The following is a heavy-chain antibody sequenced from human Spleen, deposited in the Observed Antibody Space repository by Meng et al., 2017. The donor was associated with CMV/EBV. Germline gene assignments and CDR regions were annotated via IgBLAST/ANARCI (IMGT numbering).Heavy chain of an antibody. J-gene: IGHJ4*02. CDR2: ISYDGSNK. Sequence: GESLKISCAASGFTFSSYAMHWVRQAPGKGLEWVAVISYDGSNKYYADSVKGRFTISRDNSKNSLYLQMNSLRTEDTALYYCARGRPPDYWGQGTLVTVSS. V-gene: IGHV3-30*04. CDR1: GFTFSSYA. CDR3: ARGRPPDY.